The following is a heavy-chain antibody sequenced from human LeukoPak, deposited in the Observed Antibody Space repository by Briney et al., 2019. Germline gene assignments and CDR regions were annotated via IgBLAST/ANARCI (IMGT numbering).Heavy chain of an antibody. V-gene: IGHV3-48*02. D-gene: IGHD3-22*01. CDR1: GFTFTSDS. J-gene: IGHJ4*02. CDR3: ARFPHYYDSSGYSF. Sequence: GGSLRGSGAAPGFTFTSDSMNWVRQAPGKGLKWVSYISSSSSTIYYADSVKGRFTISRDNAKNSLYLQMNSLGDEDTAVYYCARFPHYYDSSGYSFWGQGTLVTVSS. CDR2: ISSSSSTI.